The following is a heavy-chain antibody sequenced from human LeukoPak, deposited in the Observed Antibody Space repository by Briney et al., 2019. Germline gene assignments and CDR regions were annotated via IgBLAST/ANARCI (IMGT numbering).Heavy chain of an antibody. J-gene: IGHJ5*01. Sequence: PSETLSLTSTVSGGSISSSAYYWGWIRQPPGKGLEWIASIYYSGSSYYNPSVQSRVTISVDTSRNQFSLKVTSVTAADTAVYYCARAGLSGYSYGYDWFDSWGQGTLVTVSS. CDR2: IYYSGSS. V-gene: IGHV4-39*07. CDR3: ARAGLSGYSYGYDWFDS. D-gene: IGHD5-18*01. CDR1: GGSISSSAYY.